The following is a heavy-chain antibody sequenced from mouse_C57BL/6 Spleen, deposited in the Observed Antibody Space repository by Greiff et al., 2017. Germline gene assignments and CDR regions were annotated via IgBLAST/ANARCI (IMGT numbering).Heavy chain of an antibody. CDR2: ISSGSSTI. CDR1: GFTFSDYG. CDR3: ARRSYYYGSSSYYFDY. J-gene: IGHJ2*01. Sequence: DVKLVESGGGLVKPGGSLKLSCAASGFTFSDYGMHWVRQAPEKGLEWVAYISSGSSTIYYADTVKGRFTISRDNAKNTLFLQMTSLRSEDTAMYYCARRSYYYGSSSYYFDYWGQGTPLPVSS. V-gene: IGHV5-17*01. D-gene: IGHD1-1*01.